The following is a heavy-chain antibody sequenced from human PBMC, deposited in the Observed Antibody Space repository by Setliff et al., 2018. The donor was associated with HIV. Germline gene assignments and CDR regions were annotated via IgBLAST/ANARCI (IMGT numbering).Heavy chain of an antibody. J-gene: IGHJ5*02. CDR1: GFTFSSYA. D-gene: IGHD6-19*01. CDR3: ARGRAAAGTSQWLVLVP. V-gene: IGHV3-49*04. Sequence: GGSLRLSCAASGFTFSSYAMHWVRQAPGKGLEWVGFIRSKAYGGTTEYAASVKGRFTISRDDSKSIAYLQMNSLKTEDTAVYYCARGRAAAGTSQWLVLVPWGQGTLVTVSS. CDR2: IRSKAYGGTT.